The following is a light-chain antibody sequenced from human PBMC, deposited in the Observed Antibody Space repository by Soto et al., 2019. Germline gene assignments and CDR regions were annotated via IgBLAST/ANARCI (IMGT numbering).Light chain of an antibody. CDR1: QSVSSTY. CDR2: GAS. J-gene: IGKJ1*01. CDR3: QQYNNSLWT. Sequence: ETVLTHSPGTLSLSPGERAILSCRASQSVSSTYLAWYQQKPGQAPRLLIYGASSRATGIPDRFSGSGSGTDFTLTISRLEPEDFSVYYCQQYNNSLWTFGQGTKVDIK. V-gene: IGKV3-20*01.